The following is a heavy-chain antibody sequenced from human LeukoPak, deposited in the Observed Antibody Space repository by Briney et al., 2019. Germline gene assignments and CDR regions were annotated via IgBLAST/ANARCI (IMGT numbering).Heavy chain of an antibody. CDR3: TRYSSGWYYFDY. V-gene: IGHV3-73*01. CDR1: RFTFSGSA. D-gene: IGHD6-19*01. J-gene: IGHJ4*02. Sequence: GGSLRLSCAASRFTFSGSAMHWVRQASGKGLEWVGRIRSKANSYATAYAASVKGRFTISRDDSKNTAYLQMNSLKTEDTALYYCTRYSSGWYYFDYWGQGTLVTVSS. CDR2: IRSKANSYAT.